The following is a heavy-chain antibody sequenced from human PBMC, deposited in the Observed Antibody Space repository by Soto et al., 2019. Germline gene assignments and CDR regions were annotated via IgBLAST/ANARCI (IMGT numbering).Heavy chain of an antibody. CDR3: AKDHSVVVTNHFAS. J-gene: IGHJ4*02. CDR2: ISGSGGST. V-gene: IGHV3-23*01. Sequence: PGGSVGLACAVSGVSCSSYAMRWVRQAPGKWLEWVSAISGSGGSTYYADSVKGRFTISRDNSKNTLYLQMNSLRAEDTAVYYCAKDHSVVVTNHFASWGQGT. CDR1: GVSCSSYA. D-gene: IGHD3-22*01.